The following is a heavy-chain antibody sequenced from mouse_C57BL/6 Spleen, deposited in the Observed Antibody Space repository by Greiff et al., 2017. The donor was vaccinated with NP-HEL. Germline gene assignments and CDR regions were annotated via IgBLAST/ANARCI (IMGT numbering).Heavy chain of an antibody. Sequence: DVQLVESGGGLVKPGGSLKLSCAASGFTFSDYGMHWVRQAPEKGLEWVAYISSGSSTIYYADTVKGRFTIPRDHAKNTLFLQMTSLRSEDTAMYYCARGYYGSSYPFYWYFDVWGTGTTVTVSS. CDR1: GFTFSDYG. CDR3: ARGYYGSSYPFYWYFDV. CDR2: ISSGSSTI. V-gene: IGHV5-17*01. D-gene: IGHD1-1*01. J-gene: IGHJ1*03.